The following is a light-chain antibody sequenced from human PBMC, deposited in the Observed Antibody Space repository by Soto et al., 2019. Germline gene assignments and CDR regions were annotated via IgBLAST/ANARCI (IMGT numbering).Light chain of an antibody. V-gene: IGKV1-5*01. CDR1: QSISNK. J-gene: IGKJ1*01. CDR2: DAS. CDR3: QQYNSYWT. Sequence: DIQMTQSPSTLSASIGDRVTITCRASQSISNKLAWYQQKPGKAPKLLIYDASSLESGVPSRFSGSGSGTEFTLTVSSLQPDDFSTYYCQQYNSYWTFGQGTKVDI.